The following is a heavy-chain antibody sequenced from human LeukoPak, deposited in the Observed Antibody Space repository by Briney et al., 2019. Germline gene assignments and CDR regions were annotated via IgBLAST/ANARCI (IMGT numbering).Heavy chain of an antibody. CDR1: GGSFSGYY. CDR3: ARTSIYYDSSGYRS. J-gene: IGHJ5*02. Sequence: SETLSLTCAVYGGSFSGYYWSWIRQPPGKGLEWIGEINHSGSTNYNPSLRSRVTISVDTSKNQSSLKLSSVTAADTAVYYCARTSIYYDSSGYRSWGQGTLVTVSS. D-gene: IGHD3-22*01. V-gene: IGHV4-34*01. CDR2: INHSGST.